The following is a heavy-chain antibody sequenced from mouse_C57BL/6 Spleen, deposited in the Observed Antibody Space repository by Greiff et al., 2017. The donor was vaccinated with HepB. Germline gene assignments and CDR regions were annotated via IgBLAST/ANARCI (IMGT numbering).Heavy chain of an antibody. J-gene: IGHJ4*01. CDR1: GYTFTSYW. D-gene: IGHD1-1*01. CDR3: ARFYGSFHYAMDY. CDR2: IYPSDSET. V-gene: IGHV1-61*01. Sequence: QVQLQQSGAELVRPGSSVKLSCKASGYTFTSYWMDWVKQRPGQGLEWIGNIYPSDSETHYNQKFKDKATLTVDKSSSTAYMQLSSLTSEDSAVYYCARFYGSFHYAMDYWGQGTSVTVSS.